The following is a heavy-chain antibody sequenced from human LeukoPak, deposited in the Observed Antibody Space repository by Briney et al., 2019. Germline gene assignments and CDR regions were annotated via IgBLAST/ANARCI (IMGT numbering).Heavy chain of an antibody. CDR2: ISAYNGNT. CDR1: GYTFTSYG. Sequence: ASVKVSCKASGYTFTSYGISWVRQAPGQGLEWMGWISAYNGNTNYAQKLQGRVTMTTDTSTSTAYMELRSLRSDDTAVYCCARETYYDILTGYPGFDYWGQGTLVTVSS. J-gene: IGHJ4*02. V-gene: IGHV1-18*04. D-gene: IGHD3-9*01. CDR3: ARETYYDILTGYPGFDY.